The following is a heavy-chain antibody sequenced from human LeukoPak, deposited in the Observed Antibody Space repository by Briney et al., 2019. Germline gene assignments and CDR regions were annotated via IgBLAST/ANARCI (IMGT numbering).Heavy chain of an antibody. Sequence: GGSLRLSCAASGCTVSSNYMSWVRQAPGKGLEWVSVIYSGGSTYYADSVKGRFTISRDNSKNTLYLQMNSLRAEDTAVYYCVRGDYGDYTLFDYWGQGTLVTVSS. V-gene: IGHV3-53*01. D-gene: IGHD4-17*01. CDR1: GCTVSSNY. CDR3: VRGDYGDYTLFDY. J-gene: IGHJ4*02. CDR2: IYSGGST.